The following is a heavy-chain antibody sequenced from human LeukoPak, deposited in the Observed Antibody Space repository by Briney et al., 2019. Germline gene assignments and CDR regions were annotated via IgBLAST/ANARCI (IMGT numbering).Heavy chain of an antibody. Sequence: ASVKVSRKASGYTFTSYDINWVRQATGQGLEWMGWMNPNSGNTGYAQKFQGRVTMTRNTSISTAYMELSSLRSEDTAVYYCARGYYDYVWGSYRTIDYWGQGTLVTVSS. V-gene: IGHV1-8*01. CDR3: ARGYYDYVWGSYRTIDY. J-gene: IGHJ4*02. CDR2: MNPNSGNT. D-gene: IGHD3-16*02. CDR1: GYTFTSYD.